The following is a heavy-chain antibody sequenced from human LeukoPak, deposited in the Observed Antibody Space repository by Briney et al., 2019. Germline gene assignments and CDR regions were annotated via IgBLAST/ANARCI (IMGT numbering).Heavy chain of an antibody. CDR3: ARHDYDILTGYRPINY. V-gene: IGHV4-39*01. CDR2: IYYSGST. D-gene: IGHD3-9*01. Sequence: SETLSLTCTVSGGSISSSSYYWGWIRQPPGKGLEWLGSIYYSGSTYYNPSLKSRVTISVDTSKNQFSLKLSSVTAADTAVYYCARHDYDILTGYRPINYWGQGTLVTVSS. J-gene: IGHJ4*02. CDR1: GGSISSSSYY.